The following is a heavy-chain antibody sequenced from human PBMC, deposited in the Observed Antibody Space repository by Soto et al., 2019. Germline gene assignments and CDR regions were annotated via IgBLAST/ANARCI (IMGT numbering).Heavy chain of an antibody. D-gene: IGHD3-10*01. V-gene: IGHV1-46*01. CDR3: ARDWEFGF. CDR1: GYTFSSYY. Sequence: VSCKASGYTFSSYYMHWVRQAPGQGLEWMGVINPSGDSTTYAQKFQGRVTMTKDTSTSTLYMELSSLRSEDTAVYYCARDWEFGFWGQGTLVTVSS. CDR2: INPSGDST. J-gene: IGHJ4*02.